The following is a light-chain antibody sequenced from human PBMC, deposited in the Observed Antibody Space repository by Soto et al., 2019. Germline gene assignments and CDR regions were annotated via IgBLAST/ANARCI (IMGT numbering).Light chain of an antibody. V-gene: IGLV2-14*01. CDR3: SSYTTTNALLYV. CDR1: SSDTAGYNY. CDR2: EVR. Sequence: QSALTQPASVSGSPGQSIIISCTGTSSDTAGYNYVSWYQQHPGKAPKLMIYEVRNRPSGVSNRFSGSQSGNTASLTISGLQAEDEANYYCSSYTTTNALLYVFGTGTKVTVL. J-gene: IGLJ1*01.